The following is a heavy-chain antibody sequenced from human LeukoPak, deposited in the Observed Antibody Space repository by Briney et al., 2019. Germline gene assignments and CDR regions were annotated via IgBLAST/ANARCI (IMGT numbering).Heavy chain of an antibody. CDR3: AKVPRDSDCY. J-gene: IGHJ4*02. D-gene: IGHD2-21*02. Sequence: PGGSLRLSCAVSGDTFIAYWMPWVRQSPGKGLEWVAEINEDGSVKYYVDSMKGRFTISRDNAKNSLYRPMNSLGAEDTAVYYCAKVPRDSDCYWGQGTLVTVSS. V-gene: IGHV3-7*01. CDR2: INEDGSVK. CDR1: GDTFIAYW.